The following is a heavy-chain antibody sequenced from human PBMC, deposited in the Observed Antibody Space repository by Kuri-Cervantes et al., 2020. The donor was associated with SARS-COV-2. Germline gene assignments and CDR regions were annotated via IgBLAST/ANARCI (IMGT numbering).Heavy chain of an antibody. CDR3: ARELDCSSTSCSSTKISPAAFDI. J-gene: IGHJ3*02. D-gene: IGHD2-2*01. V-gene: IGHV4-59*12. Sequence: SETLSLTCTVSGGSISSYYWSWIRQPPGKGLEWIGEIDHSGSTNYNPSLKSRVTISVDTSKNQFSLKLSSVTAADTAVYYCARELDCSSTSCSSTKISPAAFDIWGQGTMVTVSS. CDR1: GGSISSYY. CDR2: IDHSGST.